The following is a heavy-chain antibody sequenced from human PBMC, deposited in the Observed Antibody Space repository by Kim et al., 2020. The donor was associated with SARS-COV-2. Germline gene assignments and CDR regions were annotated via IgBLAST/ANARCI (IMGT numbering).Heavy chain of an antibody. CDR1: GGSISSGGYS. V-gene: IGHV4-30-2*01. CDR2: IYHSGST. D-gene: IGHD6-13*01. J-gene: IGHJ4*02. CDR3: ARTIAAAGRSLYFDY. Sequence: SQTLSLTCAVSGGSISSGGYSWSWIRQPPGKGLEWIGYIYHSGSTYYNPSLKSRVTISVDRSKNQFSLKLSSVTAADTAVYYCARTIAAAGRSLYFDYWGQGTLVTVSS.